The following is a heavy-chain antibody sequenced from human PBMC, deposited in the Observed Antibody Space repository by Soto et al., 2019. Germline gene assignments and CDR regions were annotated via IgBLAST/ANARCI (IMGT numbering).Heavy chain of an antibody. CDR2: ISSSSSYI. V-gene: IGHV3-21*01. CDR3: ASGIQLWTFDY. CDR1: GFTFSSYS. J-gene: IGHJ4*02. D-gene: IGHD5-18*01. Sequence: EVQLVESGGGLVKPGGSLRLSCAASGFTFSSYSMNWVRQAPGKGLEWVSSISSSSSYIYYADSVKGRFTISRDNAKNSLYLQMNSLRAEDTAVYYCASGIQLWTFDYWGQGTLVTVSS.